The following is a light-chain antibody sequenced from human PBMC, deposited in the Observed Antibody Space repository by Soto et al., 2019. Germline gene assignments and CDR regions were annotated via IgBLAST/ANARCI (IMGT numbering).Light chain of an antibody. CDR1: QDIRNW. Sequence: DIQMTHSTCSVAASVGSRVTISCRASQDIRNWLSWYQQKPGKAPHLLIYAASTLHSGVPSRFSGSGSGTDFTLTISSLQPEDFATYYCQHGNSFPITIGQGTRLEIK. V-gene: IGKV1-12*01. CDR3: QHGNSFPIT. J-gene: IGKJ5*01. CDR2: AAS.